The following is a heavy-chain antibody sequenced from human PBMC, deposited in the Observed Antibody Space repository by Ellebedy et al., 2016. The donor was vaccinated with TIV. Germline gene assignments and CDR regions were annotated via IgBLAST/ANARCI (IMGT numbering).Heavy chain of an antibody. CDR1: GYTLTELS. J-gene: IGHJ4*02. D-gene: IGHD5-24*01. CDR3: ARHSVEMTTITPFDY. CDR2: FDPEDGET. V-gene: IGHV1-24*01. Sequence: AASVKVSCKVSGYTLTELSMHWVRQAPGKGLEWMGGFDPEDGETIYAQKFQARVIMTRDTSTSTVYMELSSLRSEDTAVYFCARHSVEMTTITPFDYWGQGTLVTVSS.